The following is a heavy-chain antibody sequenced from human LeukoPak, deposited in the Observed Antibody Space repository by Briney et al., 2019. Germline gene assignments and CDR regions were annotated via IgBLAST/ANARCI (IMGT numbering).Heavy chain of an antibody. CDR1: GYSFTSYW. CDR2: IYPADSDT. CDR3: AVGGSSCHNCFDY. D-gene: IGHD6-13*01. V-gene: IGHV5-51*01. Sequence: GESLKISCKGFGYSFTSYWIGWVRQMPGKGLEWMGIIYPADSDTRYSPSFQGQVTISADKSISTAYLQWSSLKASDTAIYYCAVGGSSCHNCFDYWGQGTLVTVYS. J-gene: IGHJ4*02.